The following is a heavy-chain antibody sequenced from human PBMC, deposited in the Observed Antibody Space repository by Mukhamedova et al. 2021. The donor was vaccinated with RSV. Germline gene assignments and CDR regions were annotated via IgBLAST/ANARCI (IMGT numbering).Heavy chain of an antibody. V-gene: IGHV3-9*01. CDR2: ISWNSGSI. CDR3: AKDIAAAGRGFFDY. D-gene: IGHD6-13*01. J-gene: IGHJ4*02. Sequence: EWVSGISWNSGSIGYADSVKGRFTISRDNAKNSLYLQMNSLRAEDTALYYCAKDIAAAGRGFFDYWGQGTLVTVSS.